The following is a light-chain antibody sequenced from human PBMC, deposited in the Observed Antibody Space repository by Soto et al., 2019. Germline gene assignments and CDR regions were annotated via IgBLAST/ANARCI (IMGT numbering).Light chain of an antibody. V-gene: IGKV1-5*01. CDR2: GAS. Sequence: DIQMTQSPPTLSASVGDRVTITCRASQSIRHYLAWYQQMPGKAPKLLIYGASTLQSGVPSRCSGSGSGTEFTLTISSLPPDDFGTYFCQHHNSYSQTFGQGTKVDIK. CDR3: QHHNSYSQT. J-gene: IGKJ1*01. CDR1: QSIRHY.